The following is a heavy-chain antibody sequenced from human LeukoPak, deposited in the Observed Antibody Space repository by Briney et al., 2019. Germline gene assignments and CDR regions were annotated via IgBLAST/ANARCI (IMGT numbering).Heavy chain of an antibody. J-gene: IGHJ4*02. CDR2: INPNSGGT. CDR1: GYTLTELS. V-gene: IGHV1-2*02. D-gene: IGHD3-9*01. CDR3: ARASPHYDILTGYLTTSFDY. Sequence: ASVKVSCKVSGYTLTELSMHWVRQAPGQGLEWMGWINPNSGGTNCTQKFQGRVTMTRDTSISTAYMELSRLRSDDTAVYYCARASPHYDILTGYLTTSFDYWGQGTLVTVSS.